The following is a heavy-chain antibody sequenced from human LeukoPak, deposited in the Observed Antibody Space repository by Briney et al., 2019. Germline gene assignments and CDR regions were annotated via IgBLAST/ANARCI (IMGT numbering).Heavy chain of an antibody. J-gene: IGHJ4*02. V-gene: IGHV4-34*01. Sequence: PSETLSLTCAVYGGSFSGYYWSWIRQPPGKGLEWIGEINHSGSTNYNPSLKSRVTISVDTSKNQFSLKLSSVTAADTAVYYCARQAYYDFWSGYYPPGYFDYWGQGTLVTVSS. D-gene: IGHD3-3*01. CDR1: GGSFSGYY. CDR3: ARQAYYDFWSGYYPPGYFDY. CDR2: INHSGST.